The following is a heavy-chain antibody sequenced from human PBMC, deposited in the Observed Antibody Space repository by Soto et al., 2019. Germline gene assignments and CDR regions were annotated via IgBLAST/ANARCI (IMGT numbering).Heavy chain of an antibody. CDR1: GFTFSSYG. CDR3: AKESHYYDSSGYSAEYFQH. CDR2: ISGSGGST. D-gene: IGHD3-22*01. J-gene: IGHJ1*01. Sequence: GGSLRLSCAASGFTFSSYGMSWVRQAPGKGLEWVSAISGSGGSTYYADSVKGRFTISRDNSKNTLYLQMNSLRAEDTAVYYCAKESHYYDSSGYSAEYFQHWGQGTLVTVSS. V-gene: IGHV3-23*01.